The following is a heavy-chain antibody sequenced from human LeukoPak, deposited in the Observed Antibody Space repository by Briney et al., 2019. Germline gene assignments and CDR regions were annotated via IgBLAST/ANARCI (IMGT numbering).Heavy chain of an antibody. J-gene: IGHJ4*02. Sequence: ASVKVSCKASGYTFTSYGINWVRQAPGQGLEWMGWISAYNGNTNYAQKLQGRVTMTTDTSTSTAYMELRSLRSDDTAVYYCARVGYCSSTSCHYFDYWGQGALVTVSS. CDR2: ISAYNGNT. CDR3: ARVGYCSSTSCHYFDY. V-gene: IGHV1-18*01. D-gene: IGHD2-2*01. CDR1: GYTFTSYG.